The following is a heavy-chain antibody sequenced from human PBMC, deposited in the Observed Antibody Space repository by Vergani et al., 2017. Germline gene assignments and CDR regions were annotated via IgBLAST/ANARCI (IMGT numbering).Heavy chain of an antibody. CDR3: ARDPTTYYYGSGSYYLDY. D-gene: IGHD3-10*01. CDR1: GYTFTSYG. CDR2: ISAYNGNT. V-gene: IGHV1-18*04. J-gene: IGHJ4*02. Sequence: QVQLVQSGAEVKKPGASVKVSCKASGYTFTSYGISWVRQAPGQGLEWMGWISAYNGNTNYAQKLQGRVTMTTDTSTSTAYMELRSLRSDDTAVYYCARDPTTYYYGSGSYYLDYWGQGTLVTVSS.